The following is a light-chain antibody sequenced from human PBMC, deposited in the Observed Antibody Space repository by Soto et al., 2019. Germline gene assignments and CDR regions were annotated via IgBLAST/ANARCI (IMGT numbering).Light chain of an antibody. CDR1: SSDVGGYNY. V-gene: IGLV2-8*01. J-gene: IGLJ3*02. CDR3: SSYAGSNNLGV. CDR2: EVS. Sequence: QSVLTQPPSASGSRGQSVTISCTGTSSDVGGYNYVSWYQQHPGKAPKLMIYEVSKRPSGVPDRFSGSKSGNTASLTVSGLHPEDEADYCCSSYAGSNNLGVFGGGTKLTVL.